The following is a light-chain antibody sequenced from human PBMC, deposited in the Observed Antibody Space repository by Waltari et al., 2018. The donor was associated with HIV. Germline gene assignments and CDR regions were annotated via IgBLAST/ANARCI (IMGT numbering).Light chain of an antibody. CDR1: YSNIGSNT. CDR2: NND. CDR3: ASWDDKLDGWV. V-gene: IGLV1-44*01. J-gene: IGLJ3*02. Sequence: QSLLPQPPSASGTPGQRVTIYCSGSYSNIGSNTVNWHQQLPGSAPSALIYNNDQRPSGVPDRFSGSKAGTSASLAISGLQSEDQGDYYCASWDDKLDGWVFGGGTRLTVL.